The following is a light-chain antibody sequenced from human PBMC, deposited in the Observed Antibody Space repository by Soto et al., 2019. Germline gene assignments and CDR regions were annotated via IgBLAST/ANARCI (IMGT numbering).Light chain of an antibody. J-gene: IGKJ1*01. CDR2: AAS. Sequence: DIQMTQSPSSLSASVGDRVTITCRASQSIDNYLNWYQQKPGKAPNLLIYAASTLLSGIPSRFSGRGSGTHFTLTISSLQPEDFATYYCQQSYSSPETFGQGTKVEIK. CDR3: QQSYSSPET. V-gene: IGKV1-39*01. CDR1: QSIDNY.